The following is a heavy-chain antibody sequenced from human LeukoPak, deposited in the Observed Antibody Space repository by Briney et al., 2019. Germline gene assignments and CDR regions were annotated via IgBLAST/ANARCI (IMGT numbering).Heavy chain of an antibody. V-gene: IGHV4-34*01. J-gene: IGHJ5*02. CDR2: INHSGST. CDR3: ARGQLLYRNWFDP. Sequence: PSETLSLTCAVYGGSFSGYYWSWIRQPPGKGLEWIGEINHSGSTNYNSSLKSRVTISVDTSKNQFSLKLSSVTAADTAVYYCARGQLLYRNWFDPWGQGALVTVSS. D-gene: IGHD2-2*02. CDR1: GGSFSGYY.